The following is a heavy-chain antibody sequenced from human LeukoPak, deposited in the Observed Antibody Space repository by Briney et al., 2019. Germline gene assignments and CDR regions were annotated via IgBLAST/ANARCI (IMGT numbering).Heavy chain of an antibody. V-gene: IGHV4-39*01. D-gene: IGHD1-26*01. CDR3: ARLPKWELLSYFDY. CDR2: IYYSGST. J-gene: IGHJ4*02. CDR1: GGSISSSSYY. Sequence: SETLSLTCTVSGGSISSSSYYWGWIRQPPGKGLEWIGSIYYSGSTYYNPSLKSRVTISVDTSKNQFSLKLSSVTAADTAVYYCARLPKWELLSYFDYWGQGTLVTVSS.